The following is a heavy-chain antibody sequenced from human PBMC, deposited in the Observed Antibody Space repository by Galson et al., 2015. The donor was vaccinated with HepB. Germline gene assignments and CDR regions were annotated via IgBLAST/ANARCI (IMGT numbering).Heavy chain of an antibody. CDR2: ITPIFGTA. V-gene: IGHV1-69*13. J-gene: IGHJ4*02. D-gene: IGHD1-26*01. Sequence: SVKVSCKASGGSFSTYAISWVRQAQGQGLEWMGGITPIFGTANYAQKFQGRVTITADVSTSTAYMELTSLRSEDTAVYYCAREGGGSAVGATRPFDYWGQGTLVTVSS. CDR3: AREGGGSAVGATRPFDY. CDR1: GGSFSTYA.